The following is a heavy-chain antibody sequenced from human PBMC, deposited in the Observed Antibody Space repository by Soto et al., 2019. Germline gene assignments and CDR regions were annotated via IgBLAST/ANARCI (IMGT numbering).Heavy chain of an antibody. CDR2: ISNNGAHT. Sequence: EAQLVESGGGLVQPGGSLRLSCAASGFTFSNYEMHWVRQAPGQGLEYVSGISNNGAHTDYAKSVKGRFTISRENSENTLYLQMGSLRAEDMALYYCARRGYGSRWPNVYMDVWGKGTTVTGSS. J-gene: IGHJ6*03. CDR3: ARRGYGSRWPNVYMDV. D-gene: IGHD6-13*01. CDR1: GFTFSNYE. V-gene: IGHV3-64*01.